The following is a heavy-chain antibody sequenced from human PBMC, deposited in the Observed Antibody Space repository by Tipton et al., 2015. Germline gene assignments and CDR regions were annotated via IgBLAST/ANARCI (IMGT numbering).Heavy chain of an antibody. CDR3: ARFRFDYFDY. Sequence: TLSLTCTVSGGSVSSGSYYWSWIRQPPGKGLEWIGYIYNSGSTNYNPSLKSRVTISVDTSKNQLSLKLSSVTAADTAVYYCARFRFDYFDYWGHGTLVTVSS. CDR2: IYNSGST. V-gene: IGHV4-61*01. J-gene: IGHJ4*01. CDR1: GGSVSSGSYY. D-gene: IGHD3-3*01.